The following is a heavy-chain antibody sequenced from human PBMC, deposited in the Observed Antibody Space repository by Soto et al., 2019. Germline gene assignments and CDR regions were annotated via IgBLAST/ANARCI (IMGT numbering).Heavy chain of an antibody. V-gene: IGHV1-69*04. D-gene: IGHD3-10*01. CDR2: VNPILSMS. J-gene: IGHJ4*02. CDR1: GDTFNFYS. CDR3: ATSYGSGYRAFDF. Sequence: QVQLVQSEAEVKRPGSSVKVSCKASGDTFNFYSINWVRQAPGLGLEWMGRVNPILSMSNYAQRFQGRVTMTADKSTSTAYMELSGLRSEDTAIYYCATSYGSGYRAFDFWGQGALVTVSS.